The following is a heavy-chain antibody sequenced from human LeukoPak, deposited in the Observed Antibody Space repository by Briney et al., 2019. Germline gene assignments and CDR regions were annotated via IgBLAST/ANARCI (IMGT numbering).Heavy chain of an antibody. CDR3: AKDISGTYLAALDY. V-gene: IGHV3-9*01. J-gene: IGHJ4*02. Sequence: GGSLRLSCAASGFSFDDYAMHWVRQTPGKGLEWVSGISWNSDTIGYADSVKGRFTISRDNAKNYLYLQMSSLRGEDTALYYCAKDISGTYLAALDYWGQGTLVTVSS. CDR1: GFSFDDYA. D-gene: IGHD1-26*01. CDR2: ISWNSDTI.